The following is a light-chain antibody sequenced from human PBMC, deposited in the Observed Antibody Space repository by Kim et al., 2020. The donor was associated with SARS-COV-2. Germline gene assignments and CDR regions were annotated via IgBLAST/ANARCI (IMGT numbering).Light chain of an antibody. J-gene: IGLJ2*01. CDR2: YDD. CDR3: QVWDSSSDHP. CDR1: NIESRT. Sequence: SYELTQPPSVSVAPGKTARITCGGNNIESRTVHWYQQKPGQAPVLVIYYDDDRPSGIPERFSGSTSGNTATLTISRVEAGGEADYYCQVWDSSSDHPFGG. V-gene: IGLV3-21*04.